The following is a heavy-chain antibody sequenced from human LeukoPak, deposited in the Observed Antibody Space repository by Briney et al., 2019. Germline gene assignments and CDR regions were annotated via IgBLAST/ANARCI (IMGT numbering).Heavy chain of an antibody. D-gene: IGHD6-6*01. V-gene: IGHV3-74*01. CDR3: ARARGSSSYYYYMDV. Sequence: GGSLRLSCAASGFTFSAYWMRWVRQAPGKGLVWVSRINSGGSSTTYADSVKGRFTISRDNAKNTLYLEMNSVRAEDTAVYYCARARGSSSYYYYMDVWGRGTTVTVSS. CDR1: GFTFSAYW. J-gene: IGHJ6*03. CDR2: INSGGSST.